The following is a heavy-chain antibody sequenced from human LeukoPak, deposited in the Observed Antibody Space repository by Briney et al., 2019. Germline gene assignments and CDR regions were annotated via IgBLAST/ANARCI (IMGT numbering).Heavy chain of an antibody. J-gene: IGHJ4*02. D-gene: IGHD3-10*01. CDR3: ARVLTYGSRTYYFDY. CDR1: GGSISGYY. CDR2: IYYSGST. Sequence: SETLSLTCTVSGGSISGYYWSWIRQPPGQGLDWIGYIYYSGSTNYNPSLKSRVTISLDTSKNQFSLRLSSVTAADTAVHYCARVLTYGSRTYYFDYWGQGTLVTVSS. V-gene: IGHV4-59*01.